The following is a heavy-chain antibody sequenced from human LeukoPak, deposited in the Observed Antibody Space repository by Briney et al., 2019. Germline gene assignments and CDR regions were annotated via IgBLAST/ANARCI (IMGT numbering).Heavy chain of an antibody. CDR1: GFTFSSYS. Sequence: GVSLRLSCAASGFTFSSYSMNWVRQAPGKGLEWVSSISSSSSYIYYADSVKGRFTIPRDNAKNSLYLQMNSLRAEDTAVYYCARDRVVVVTAAYYYYYGMDVWGQGTTVTVSS. V-gene: IGHV3-21*01. D-gene: IGHD2-21*02. J-gene: IGHJ6*02. CDR3: ARDRVVVVTAAYYYYYGMDV. CDR2: ISSSSSYI.